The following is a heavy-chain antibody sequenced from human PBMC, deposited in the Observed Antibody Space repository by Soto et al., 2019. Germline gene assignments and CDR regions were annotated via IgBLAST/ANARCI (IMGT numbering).Heavy chain of an antibody. CDR2: TFYRSNWYN. D-gene: IGHD6-6*01. Sequence: SQTLSLTCVISGDSLSSNTAAWNWFRQSPSRGLEWLGRTFYRSNWYNDYALSLRSRITINADSSKSQVSLQLKSVTPEDTAVYFCARGYSSLEYSSLRIDYWGQGTLVTVSS. CDR1: GDSLSSNTAA. J-gene: IGHJ4*02. CDR3: ARGYSSLEYSSLRIDY. V-gene: IGHV6-1*01.